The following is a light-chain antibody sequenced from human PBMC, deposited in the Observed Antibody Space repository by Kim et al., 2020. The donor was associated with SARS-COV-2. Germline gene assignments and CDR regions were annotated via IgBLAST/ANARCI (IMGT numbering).Light chain of an antibody. Sequence: GQSVPISCTATSSDVVGYNYVSWYHQHPGKAPKLMIYDVSKRPSGVPDRFSGSKSGNTASLTVSGLQAEDEADYYCSSYAGSDNLVFGGGTQLTVL. CDR3: SSYAGSDNLV. CDR1: SSDVVGYNY. J-gene: IGLJ2*01. CDR2: DVS. V-gene: IGLV2-8*01.